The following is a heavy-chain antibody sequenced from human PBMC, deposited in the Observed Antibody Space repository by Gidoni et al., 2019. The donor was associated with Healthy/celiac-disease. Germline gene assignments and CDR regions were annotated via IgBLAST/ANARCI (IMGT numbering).Heavy chain of an antibody. J-gene: IGHJ4*02. V-gene: IGHV3-53*01. CDR3: ARVPPSAVAGRSYYFDY. D-gene: IGHD6-19*01. Sequence: EVQLVESGGGLIQPGGSLRLSCSASGFTVRSNYISLVRQAPGKGLEWVSVIYSGGSTYYADSVKGRFTISRDNSKNTLYLQMNSLRAEDTAVYYCARVPPSAVAGRSYYFDYWGQGTLVTVSS. CDR1: GFTVRSNY. CDR2: IYSGGST.